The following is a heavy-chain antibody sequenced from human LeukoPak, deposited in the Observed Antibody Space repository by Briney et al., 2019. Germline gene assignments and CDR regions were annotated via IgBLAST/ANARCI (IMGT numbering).Heavy chain of an antibody. J-gene: IGHJ4*02. CDR1: GGSFSSYY. CDR3: ARHTNFGVAGFDY. CDR2: SHYSGSS. V-gene: IGHV4-59*08. D-gene: IGHD3-3*01. Sequence: SETLSLTCAVYGGSFSSYYWSWIRQTPGKGLEWIGYSHYSGSSNYSPSLKSRVTISVDTSKNQLSLKLSSVTAADTAVYYCARHTNFGVAGFDYWGQGTLVTVSS.